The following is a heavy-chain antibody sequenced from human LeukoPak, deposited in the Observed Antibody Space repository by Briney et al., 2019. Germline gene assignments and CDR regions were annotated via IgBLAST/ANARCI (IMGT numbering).Heavy chain of an antibody. CDR2: IKQDGSEK. V-gene: IGHV3-7*04. J-gene: IGHJ3*02. CDR3: ARAYYYDSSGYPMDGGFDM. CDR1: GFTFSSYW. Sequence: PGGSLRLSCAASGFTFSSYWMNCVRQAPGKGLEWVANIKQDGSEKYYVDSVKGRFTISRDNAKNSLYLQMNSLRAEDTAVYYCARAYYYDSSGYPMDGGFDMWGQGTMVTVSS. D-gene: IGHD3-22*01.